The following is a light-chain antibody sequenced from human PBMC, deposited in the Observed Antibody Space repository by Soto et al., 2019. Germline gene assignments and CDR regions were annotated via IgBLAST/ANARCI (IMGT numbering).Light chain of an antibody. J-gene: IGKJ1*01. V-gene: IGKV1-5*03. Sequence: DIQMTQSPSTLSASVGDRVTITCRASQSISSWLAWYQQQPGKAPKLMIYKASSLESGVPPRFSGSGSGTEFTLTISSLQPDDFATYYCQHYNSYPWTFGQGTKVDTK. CDR1: QSISSW. CDR2: KAS. CDR3: QHYNSYPWT.